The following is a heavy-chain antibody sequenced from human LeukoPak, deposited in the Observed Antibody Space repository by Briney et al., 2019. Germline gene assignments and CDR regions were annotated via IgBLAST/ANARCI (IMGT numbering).Heavy chain of an antibody. CDR2: ISDYNGNT. Sequence: GASVKVSCKASGYTFTSYGISWVRQAPGQGLEWMGWISDYNGNTNYAQKLQGRVTMTTDTSTSTAYMELRSLRSDDTAVYYCASSRITMVRGVISHYYYYYYMDVWGKGTTVTISS. V-gene: IGHV1-18*01. CDR1: GYTFTSYG. CDR3: ASSRITMVRGVISHYYYYYYMDV. J-gene: IGHJ6*03. D-gene: IGHD3-10*01.